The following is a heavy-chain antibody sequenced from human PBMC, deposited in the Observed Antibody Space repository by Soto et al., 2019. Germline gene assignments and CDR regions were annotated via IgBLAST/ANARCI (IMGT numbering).Heavy chain of an antibody. CDR3: ARRREDSYDLYYYYGMDV. CDR2: IIPILGIA. CDR1: GGTFSSYA. Sequence: ASVKVSCKASGGTFSSYAISWVRQAPGQGLEWMGGIIPILGIANYAQKFQGRVTITADKSTSTAYMELSSLRSEDTAVYYCARRREDSYDLYYYYGMDVWGQGTTVTVSS. V-gene: IGHV1-69*10. J-gene: IGHJ6*02. D-gene: IGHD5-18*01.